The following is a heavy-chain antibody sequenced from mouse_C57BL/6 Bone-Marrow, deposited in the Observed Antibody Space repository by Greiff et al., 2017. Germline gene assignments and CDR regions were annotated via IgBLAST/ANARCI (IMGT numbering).Heavy chain of an antibody. J-gene: IGHJ3*01. D-gene: IGHD1-1*01. CDR2: INPNNGGT. CDR3: ARRWINYYGSSYFAY. V-gene: IGHV1-22*01. Sequence: EVQRVESGPELVKPGASVKMSCKASGYTFTDYNMHWVKQSHGKSLEWIGYINPNNGGTSYNQKFKGTATLAVNKSSSTAYMELRSLTSEDSAVYYCARRWINYYGSSYFAYWGQGTLVTVSA. CDR1: GYTFTDYN.